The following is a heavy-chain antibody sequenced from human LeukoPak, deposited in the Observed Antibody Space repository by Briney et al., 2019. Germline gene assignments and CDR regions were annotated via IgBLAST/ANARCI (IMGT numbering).Heavy chain of an antibody. Sequence: SVKVSCKASGGTFSSYAISWVRQAPGQGLEWMGRIIPIFGTANYAQKFQGRVTITTDESTSTAYMELSSLGSEDTAVYYCARSGRGLYYFDYWGQGTLVTVSS. CDR1: GGTFSSYA. J-gene: IGHJ4*02. D-gene: IGHD1-14*01. CDR2: IIPIFGTA. V-gene: IGHV1-69*05. CDR3: ARSGRGLYYFDY.